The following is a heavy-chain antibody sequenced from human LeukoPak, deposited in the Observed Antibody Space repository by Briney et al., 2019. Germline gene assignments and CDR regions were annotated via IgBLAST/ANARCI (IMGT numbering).Heavy chain of an antibody. CDR3: ARDLRSSSSSGVNYYGMDV. CDR1: GGSISRSGYY. CDR2: IYYSGST. D-gene: IGHD6-6*01. J-gene: IGHJ6*02. V-gene: IGHV4-31*03. Sequence: SQTLSLTCTVSGGSISRSGYYWSWIRQHPGKGLEWIGYIYYSGSTYYNPSLKSRVTISVDTSKNQFSLKLSSVTAADAAVYYCARDLRSSSSSGVNYYGMDVWGQGTTVTVSS.